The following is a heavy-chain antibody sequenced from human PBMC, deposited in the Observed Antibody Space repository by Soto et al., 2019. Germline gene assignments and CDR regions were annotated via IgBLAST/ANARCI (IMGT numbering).Heavy chain of an antibody. CDR2: ISGGDGNT. Sequence: GGSLRLSCAASGFTVSGNYMNWVRQAPGKGLQWVSTISGGDGNTFYTDSVKGRFAISRDFSKNTVYLQMNSLRVEDTAVYFCARSIGTSWHTFDHWGQGTLVTVSS. CDR1: GFTVSGNY. V-gene: IGHV3-53*01. D-gene: IGHD6-13*01. CDR3: ARSIGTSWHTFDH. J-gene: IGHJ4*02.